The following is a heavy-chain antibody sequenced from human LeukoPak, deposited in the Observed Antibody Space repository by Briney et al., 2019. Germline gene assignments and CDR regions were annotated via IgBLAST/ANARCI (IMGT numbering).Heavy chain of an antibody. CDR1: GGSMSSYY. V-gene: IGHV4-4*07. J-gene: IGHJ6*03. Sequence: SETLSLTCTVSGGSMSSYYWSWIRQPAGKGLEWIGRIYTSGSTNYNPSLKSRVTMSVDTSKNQFSLKLSSVTAADTAVYYCARGVMGAAADNYYYYYYMDVWGKGTTVTISS. D-gene: IGHD6-13*01. CDR2: IYTSGST. CDR3: ARGVMGAAADNYYYYYYMDV.